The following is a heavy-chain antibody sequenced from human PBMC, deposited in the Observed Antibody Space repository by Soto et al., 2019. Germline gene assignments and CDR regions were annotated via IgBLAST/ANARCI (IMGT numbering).Heavy chain of an antibody. J-gene: IGHJ6*02. CDR3: ARNPLDPHDLYCSSTSCPNYYYYGMDV. CDR2: ISSSSSYI. CDR1: GFTFSSYS. V-gene: IGHV3-21*01. D-gene: IGHD2-2*01. Sequence: GGSLRLSCAASGFTFSSYSMNWVRQAPGKGLEWVPSISSSSSYIYYADSVKGRFTISRDNAKNSLYLQMNSLRAEDTAVYYCARNPLDPHDLYCSSTSCPNYYYYGMDVWGQGTTVTVS.